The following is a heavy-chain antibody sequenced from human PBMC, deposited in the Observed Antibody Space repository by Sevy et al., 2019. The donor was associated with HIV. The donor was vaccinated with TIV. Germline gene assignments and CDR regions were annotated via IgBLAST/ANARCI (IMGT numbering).Heavy chain of an antibody. CDR1: GFTFSKYS. J-gene: IGHJ4*02. V-gene: IGHV3-23*01. CDR2: LSFGCGEI. D-gene: IGHD2-8*01. CDR3: AREGCTKPHDY. Sequence: GSLRLSCAASGFTFSKYSMSWVRQPPGKGLEWVSTLSFGCGEINYADSVKGRFTISRDNSKSSVYLQMNNLRPEDTAVYYCAREGCTKPHDYWGQGTLITVSS.